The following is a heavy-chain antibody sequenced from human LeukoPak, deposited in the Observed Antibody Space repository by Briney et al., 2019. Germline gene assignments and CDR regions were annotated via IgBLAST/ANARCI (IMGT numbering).Heavy chain of an antibody. CDR2: IIPIFGIA. V-gene: IGHV1-69*04. D-gene: IGHD2-15*01. J-gene: IGHJ4*02. CDR1: GGPFSSYA. CDR3: ARATDCSGGSCYRDY. Sequence: ASVKVSCKASGGPFSSYAISWVRQAPGQGLEWMGRIIPIFGIANYAQKFQGGVTITADKSTSTAYMERSSLRSEDTAVYYCARATDCSGGSCYRDYWGQGTLVTVSS.